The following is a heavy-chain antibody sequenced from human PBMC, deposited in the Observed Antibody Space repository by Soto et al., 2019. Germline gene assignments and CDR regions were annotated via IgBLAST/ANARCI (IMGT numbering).Heavy chain of an antibody. J-gene: IGHJ4*02. CDR1: GFTFSSYT. V-gene: IGHV3-30*03. CDR2: ISYDGNNK. Sequence: GGSLRLSCAASGFTFSSYTMHWVRQAPGEGLEWVAVISYDGNNKFYADSVKGRSTISRDSSSQTLYLQMNSLRPDDTAMYYCARDGVSSTDYTWNYGTYFDYWGPGALVTVSS. CDR3: ARDGVSSTDYTWNYGTYFDY. D-gene: IGHD1-1*01.